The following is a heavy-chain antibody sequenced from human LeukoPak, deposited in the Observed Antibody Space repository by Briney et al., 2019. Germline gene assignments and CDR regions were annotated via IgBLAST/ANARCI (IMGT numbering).Heavy chain of an antibody. Sequence: SSETLSLTCTVSGGSISSYYWSWIRQSPGKGLECIGYIHYTGSTNYNPSLKSRVTISVETSKNQFSLKLKSVTAADTAVYYCARGGYYCSGNDFRFDPWGQGTLVTVSS. CDR3: ARGGYYCSGNDFRFDP. D-gene: IGHD3-10*01. CDR2: IHYTGST. J-gene: IGHJ5*02. V-gene: IGHV4-59*01. CDR1: GGSISSYY.